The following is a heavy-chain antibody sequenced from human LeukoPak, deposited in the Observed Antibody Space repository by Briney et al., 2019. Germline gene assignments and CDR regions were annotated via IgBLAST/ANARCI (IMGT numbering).Heavy chain of an antibody. CDR2: IYSGGST. CDR1: GFTFSSYG. V-gene: IGHV3-66*01. CDR3: TRTSSGWYSY. Sequence: GGSLRLSCAASGFTFSSYGMHWVRQAPGKGLEWVSIIYSGGSTNYADFVKGRFTISRDNSKNTLYLQMNSLRAEDTAVYYCTRTSSGWYSYWGQGTLVTVSS. J-gene: IGHJ4*02. D-gene: IGHD6-19*01.